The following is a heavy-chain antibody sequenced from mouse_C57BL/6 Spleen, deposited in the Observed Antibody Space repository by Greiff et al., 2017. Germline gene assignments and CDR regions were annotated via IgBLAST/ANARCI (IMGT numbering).Heavy chain of an antibody. J-gene: IGHJ4*01. CDR3: GRRGVTTGYYYAMDY. D-gene: IGHD2-2*01. CDR1: GFTFSDYY. CDR2: ISNGGGST. Sequence: EVKVVESGGGLVQPGGSLKLSCAASGFTFSDYYMYWVRQTPEKRLEWVAYISNGGGSTYYPDTVKGRFTISRDNAKNTLYLQMSRLKSEDTAMYYCGRRGVTTGYYYAMDYWRQGTSVTGSS. V-gene: IGHV5-12*01.